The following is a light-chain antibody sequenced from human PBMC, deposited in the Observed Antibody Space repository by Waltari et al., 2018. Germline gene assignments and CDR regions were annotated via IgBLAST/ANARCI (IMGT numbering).Light chain of an antibody. CDR1: SSNIGSNT. J-gene: IGLJ3*02. V-gene: IGLV1-44*01. Sequence: QSVLTQPPSASGTPGQRVTISCSGSSSNIGSNTVNWYQQLPGTAPKLLIYSNNQRPSGVPDRVAGSKSGTAASLAISGLQSEDEAEYYCAAWDDSLNALVFGGGTKLTVL. CDR3: AAWDDSLNALV. CDR2: SNN.